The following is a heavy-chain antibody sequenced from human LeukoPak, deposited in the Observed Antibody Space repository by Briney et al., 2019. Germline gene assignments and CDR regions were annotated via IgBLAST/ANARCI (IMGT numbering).Heavy chain of an antibody. CDR2: IYYSGST. Sequence: SETLSLTCTVSGGSISGYYWNWIRQSPGKGLEWIGYIYYSGSTNYNPSLKSRATISVDTSKNQFSLKLSSATAADTAVYYCAQARAAADSPYNWFDPWGQGTLVTVSS. CDR3: AQARAAADSPYNWFDP. D-gene: IGHD6-13*01. J-gene: IGHJ5*02. CDR1: GGSISGYY. V-gene: IGHV4-59*01.